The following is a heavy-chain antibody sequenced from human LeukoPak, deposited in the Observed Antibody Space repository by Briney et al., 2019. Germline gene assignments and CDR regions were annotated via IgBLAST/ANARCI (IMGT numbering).Heavy chain of an antibody. V-gene: IGHV3-30*02. CDR3: AKPGGRVGESLNGIDY. Sequence: GGSLRLSRAASGFAFSNYGLHWVRQAPGKGLEWVAFIQYDGSNKFHTDSVKGRFTISRDNSKNTLFLQMNSLRAEDTAVYYCAKPGGRVGESLNGIDYWGQGTLVTVS. J-gene: IGHJ4*02. CDR1: GFAFSNYG. D-gene: IGHD3-10*01. CDR2: IQYDGSNK.